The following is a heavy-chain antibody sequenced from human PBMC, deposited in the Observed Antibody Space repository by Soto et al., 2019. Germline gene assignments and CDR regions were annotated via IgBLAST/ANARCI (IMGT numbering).Heavy chain of an antibody. Sequence: QVQLEQSGAEVKKPGSSVKVSCRASGGTSNSYAISWVRQAPGQGLEWMGGIIPIFATANYAQKFQGRVMITADESTSTAYMDLSSLRSEDTAIYYCARGSLLYSGYDSHCYYDMDVWGQGTTVTVSS. D-gene: IGHD5-12*01. J-gene: IGHJ6*02. CDR3: ARGSLLYSGYDSHCYYDMDV. CDR2: IIPIFATA. CDR1: GGTSNSYA. V-gene: IGHV1-69*01.